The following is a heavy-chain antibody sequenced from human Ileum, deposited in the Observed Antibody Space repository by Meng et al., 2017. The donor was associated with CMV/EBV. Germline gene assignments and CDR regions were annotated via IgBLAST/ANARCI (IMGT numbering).Heavy chain of an antibody. CDR1: SGGYY. Sequence: SGGYYWSWIRQPPGKGLEWIGYIYYSGSTNYNPSLKSRITISVDTSKNQFSLKLSSVTAADTAVYYCARGGRYCTSTSCFAYYFDYWGQGTLVTVSS. D-gene: IGHD2-2*01. CDR3: ARGGRYCTSTSCFAYYFDY. V-gene: IGHV4-61*08. J-gene: IGHJ4*02. CDR2: IYYSGST.